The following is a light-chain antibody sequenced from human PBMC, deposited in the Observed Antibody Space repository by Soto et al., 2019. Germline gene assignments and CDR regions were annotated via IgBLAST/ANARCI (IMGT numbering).Light chain of an antibody. J-gene: IGLJ2*01. V-gene: IGLV1-51*01. Sequence: QSVLTQAPSGSAAPGQKVTLSCSGSSSNIGKNFVFWYQQLPGTAPKLLIYDNNKRPSRIPDRISGSKSGTSATLGISGLQTGDEDDYYCGSWDSSRSAGLFGGGTTVT. CDR2: DNN. CDR3: GSWDSSRSAGL. CDR1: SSNIGKNF.